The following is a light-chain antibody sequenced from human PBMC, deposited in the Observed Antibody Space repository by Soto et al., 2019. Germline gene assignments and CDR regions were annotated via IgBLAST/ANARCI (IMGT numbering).Light chain of an antibody. V-gene: IGKV3-20*01. CDR3: QQYYSSPLT. CDR2: GAS. J-gene: IGKJ4*01. CDR1: QSVSSSY. Sequence: EIVLTQSPGTLSLSPGERATLSCRASQSVSSSYLAWYQKKPGQAPRLLIYGASSRATGIPDRFSGSGSGTDFTLTISRLEPEDFAVYYCQQYYSSPLTFGGGTKVEIK.